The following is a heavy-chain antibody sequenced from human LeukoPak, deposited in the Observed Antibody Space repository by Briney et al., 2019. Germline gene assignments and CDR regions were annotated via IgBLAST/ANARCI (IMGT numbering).Heavy chain of an antibody. Sequence: GGSLRLPCAASGFTFSDYHMSWIRQAPGKGLERVSYISSSGSTIYYADSVKGRFTISRDNAKNSLYLQMNSLRAEDTAVYYCARLVIYCTNGVCLPDYWGQGTLVTVSS. V-gene: IGHV3-11*01. CDR1: GFTFSDYH. CDR2: ISSSGSTI. J-gene: IGHJ4*02. CDR3: ARLVIYCTNGVCLPDY. D-gene: IGHD2-8*01.